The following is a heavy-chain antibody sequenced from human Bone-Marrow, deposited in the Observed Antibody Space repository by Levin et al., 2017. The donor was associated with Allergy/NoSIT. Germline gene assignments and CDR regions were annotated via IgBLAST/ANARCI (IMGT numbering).Heavy chain of an antibody. V-gene: IGHV3-11*01. CDR1: GFTFSDYY. CDR3: GRQRGRRQWLPPDF. J-gene: IGHJ4*02. Sequence: SCAASGFTFSDYYLSWIRQAPGKGLEWVAYISLTGGEKYYADSVKGRCTVSRDNIGNVLYLQMNNLRDDDTAVYYCGRQRGRRQWLPPDFWGQGTLIIVSS. CDR2: ISLTGGEK. D-gene: IGHD3-22*01.